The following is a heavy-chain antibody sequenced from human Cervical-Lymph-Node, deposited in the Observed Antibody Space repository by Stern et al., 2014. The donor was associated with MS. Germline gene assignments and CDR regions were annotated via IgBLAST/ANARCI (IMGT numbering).Heavy chain of an antibody. CDR2: VSYDGSNK. V-gene: IGHV3-30*18. CDR3: AKDRQYLTYVFDH. D-gene: IGHD2/OR15-2a*01. Sequence: VQLVESGGGVVQPGRPLRLSCAASGFTFGSCAMHWVRQAPGKGLEGVAGVSYDGSNKSYADSVKGRFTVSRDSSQNTLHLQMSSLRAEDTAVYYCAKDRQYLTYVFDHWGQGSLVTVSS. CDR1: GFTFGSCA. J-gene: IGHJ5*02.